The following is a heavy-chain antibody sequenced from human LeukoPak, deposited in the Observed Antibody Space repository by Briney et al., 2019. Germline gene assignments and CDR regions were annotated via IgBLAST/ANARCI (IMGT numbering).Heavy chain of an antibody. Sequence: GASVKVSCKASGYTFTSYGLTWVRQAPGQGLEWMGWISAYNGHTKYPQKLQGRVTMTRNTSISTAYMELSRLRSDDTAVFYCAKVGGYNWNDPFDSWGQGTLVTVSS. CDR3: AKVGGYNWNDPFDS. J-gene: IGHJ4*02. V-gene: IGHV1-18*01. CDR1: GYTFTSYG. D-gene: IGHD1-1*01. CDR2: ISAYNGHT.